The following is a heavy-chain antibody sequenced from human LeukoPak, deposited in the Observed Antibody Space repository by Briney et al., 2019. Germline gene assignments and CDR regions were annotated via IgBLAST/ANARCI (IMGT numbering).Heavy chain of an antibody. D-gene: IGHD3-3*01. Sequence: AGGSLRLSCAASGFTVSSNYMSWVRQAPGKGLEWVSVIYSCGSTYYADSVKGRFTISRDNAKNSLYLQMNSLRAEDTAVYYCARSQSAFDYWGQGTLVTVSS. CDR2: IYSCGST. J-gene: IGHJ4*02. CDR3: ARSQSAFDY. V-gene: IGHV3-66*01. CDR1: GFTVSSNY.